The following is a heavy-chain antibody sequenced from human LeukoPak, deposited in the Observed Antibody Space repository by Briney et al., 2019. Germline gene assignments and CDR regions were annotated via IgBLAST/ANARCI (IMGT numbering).Heavy chain of an antibody. CDR3: ARGNYDSSGYGDAFDI. V-gene: IGHV3-33*01. J-gene: IGHJ3*02. CDR1: GFTFSSYG. D-gene: IGHD3-22*01. CDR2: IWYDGSNK. Sequence: GGSLRLSCAASGFTFSSYGIHWVRQAPGKGLEWVAVIWYDGSNKYYADSVKGRFTISRDNSKNTLYLQMNSLRAEDTAAYYCARGNYDSSGYGDAFDIWGQGTMVTVSS.